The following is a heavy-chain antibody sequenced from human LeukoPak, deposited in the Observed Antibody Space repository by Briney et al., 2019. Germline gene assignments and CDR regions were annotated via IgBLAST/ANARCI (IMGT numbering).Heavy chain of an antibody. J-gene: IGHJ6*02. CDR2: ISGSGGST. D-gene: IGHD6-6*01. CDR3: AVDPYSSSSNYGMDV. Sequence: GGSLRLSCAASGFTFSSYAMSWVRQAPGKGLEWVSAISGSGGSTYYADSVKGRFTISRDNSKNTLYLQMNSLRAEDTAVYYCAVDPYSSSSNYGMDVWGQGTTVTVSS. V-gene: IGHV3-23*01. CDR1: GFTFSSYA.